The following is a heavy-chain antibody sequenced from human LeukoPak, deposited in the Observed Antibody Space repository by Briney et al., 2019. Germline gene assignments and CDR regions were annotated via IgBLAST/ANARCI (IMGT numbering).Heavy chain of an antibody. CDR3: ARGPSCYHNT. V-gene: IGHV3-23*01. CDR2: ISGGGENT. J-gene: IGHJ4*02. D-gene: IGHD2-15*01. Sequence: GWSLRLSYAASGCTFDNYGMSWLRQAPGKGLEWVSAISGGGENTYNADSMKGRFTISRDNSKNTLYLQTNSLRAEDTAVYYCARGPSCYHNTGGQGTLVTVSS. CDR1: GCTFDNYG.